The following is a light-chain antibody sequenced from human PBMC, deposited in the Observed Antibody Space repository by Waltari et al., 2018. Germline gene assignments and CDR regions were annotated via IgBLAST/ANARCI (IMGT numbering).Light chain of an antibody. CDR1: QKIYSY. CDR3: QQSYSTPFT. V-gene: IGKV1-39*01. Sequence: DIQVTQSPSSLSASVGDRVTITGRASQKIYSYLNWYQQKPGKAPNLLVYAASTLQSGVPSRFSGSGSGTDFTLTIGSLQPEDFATYFCQQSYSTPFTFGPGTKVDIK. CDR2: AAS. J-gene: IGKJ3*01.